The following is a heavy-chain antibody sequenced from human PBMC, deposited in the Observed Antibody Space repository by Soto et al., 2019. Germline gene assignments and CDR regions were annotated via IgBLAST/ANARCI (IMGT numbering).Heavy chain of an antibody. CDR3: ARGVEGWYFDY. CDR1: GFTLCSHA. D-gene: IGHD3-3*01. CDR2: ISGSGGST. V-gene: IGHV3-23*01. Sequence: GGSPRLSFATSGFTLCSHALGWGPQAPGKGLEWVSAISGSGGSTYYADSVKGRFTISRDNSKNTLYLQMNSLRADDTAVYYCARGVEGWYFDYWGRGTLVTVSS. J-gene: IGHJ4*02.